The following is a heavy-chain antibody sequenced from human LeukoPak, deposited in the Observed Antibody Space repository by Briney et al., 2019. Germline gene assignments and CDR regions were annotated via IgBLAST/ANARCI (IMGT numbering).Heavy chain of an antibody. Sequence: ASVRVSCKASGYTFTSYAISWVRQAPGQGLEWMGRIIPILGIANYAQKFQGRVTITADKSTSTAYMELSSLRSEDTAVYYCASSPRYGSGSYLRNHFDYWGQGTLVTVSS. D-gene: IGHD3-10*01. CDR2: IIPILGIA. CDR1: GYTFTSYA. CDR3: ASSPRYGSGSYLRNHFDY. V-gene: IGHV1-69*04. J-gene: IGHJ4*02.